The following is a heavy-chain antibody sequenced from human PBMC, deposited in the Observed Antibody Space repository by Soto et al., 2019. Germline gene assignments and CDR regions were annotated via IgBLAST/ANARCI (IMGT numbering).Heavy chain of an antibody. Sequence: EVQLVESGGGLVQPGGSLRLSCAASGFTFSSYWMHWVRQAPGKGLVWVSRINIDGSRISYADSVKGRCTISRDNAKNTLYMEMNSLRDEYTAVYYCIRGDGDRYDGNGYLGRNWGQGTLVTVSS. CDR2: INIDGSRI. D-gene: IGHD3-22*01. CDR1: GFTFSSYW. J-gene: IGHJ4*02. V-gene: IGHV3-74*01. CDR3: IRGDGDRYDGNGYLGRN.